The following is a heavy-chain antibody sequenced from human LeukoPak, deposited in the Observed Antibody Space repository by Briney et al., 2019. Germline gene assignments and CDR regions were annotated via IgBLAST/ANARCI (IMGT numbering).Heavy chain of an antibody. J-gene: IGHJ4*02. V-gene: IGHV4-4*07. CDR2: MYTIESS. Sequence: SETLSLTCTVSGASISSSYWSWIRQPAGKGLEWIERMYTIESSNYNPSLKSRVTMSLDMSKNQFSLRLISVTAADTAVYYCARDADPGIAARLLFDYWGQGTLVTVSS. CDR3: ARDADPGIAARLLFDY. CDR1: GASISSSY. D-gene: IGHD6-6*01.